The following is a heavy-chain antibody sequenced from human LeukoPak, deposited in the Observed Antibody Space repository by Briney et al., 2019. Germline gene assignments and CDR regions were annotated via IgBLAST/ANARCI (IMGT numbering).Heavy chain of an antibody. D-gene: IGHD6-13*01. CDR1: GGSISSGSYY. CDR2: IYTSGST. V-gene: IGHV4-61*02. Sequence: EASETLSLTCTVSGGSISSGSYYWSWIRQPAGKGLEWIGRIYTSGSTNYNPSLKSRVTISVDTSKNQFSLKLSSVTAADTAVYYCARAGKAAAGRDAFDIWGQGTMVTVSS. J-gene: IGHJ3*02. CDR3: ARAGKAAAGRDAFDI.